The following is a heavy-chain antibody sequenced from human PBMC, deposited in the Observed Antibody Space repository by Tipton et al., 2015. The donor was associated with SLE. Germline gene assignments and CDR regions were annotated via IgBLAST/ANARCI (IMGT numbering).Heavy chain of an antibody. CDR3: AKIPLSHYVSGDYYDDKNDY. Sequence: TLSLTCSVSGASISRYFWSWIRQPPGKGLEWIGYIHDSGTANQNPSLKSRVTISLDTSKNQFSLKLSSVTAADTAVYYCAKIPLSHYVSGDYYDDKNDYWGQGALVTVSS. D-gene: IGHD3-10*01. CDR2: IHDSGTA. CDR1: GASISRYF. V-gene: IGHV4-59*12. J-gene: IGHJ4*02.